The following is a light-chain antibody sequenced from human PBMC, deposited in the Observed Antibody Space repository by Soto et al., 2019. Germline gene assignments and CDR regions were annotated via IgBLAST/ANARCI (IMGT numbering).Light chain of an antibody. V-gene: IGLV2-11*01. J-gene: IGLJ3*02. CDR1: SSDVGGYNY. CDR2: GVS. Sequence: QSVLTQPRSVSGSPGQSGTISCTGTSSDVGGYNYVSWYQQHPGKAPKLMIYGVSKWPSGVPDRFSGSKSGNTASLTISGLQAEDEADYYCCSYAGSYTWVFGGGTKLTVL. CDR3: CSYAGSYTWV.